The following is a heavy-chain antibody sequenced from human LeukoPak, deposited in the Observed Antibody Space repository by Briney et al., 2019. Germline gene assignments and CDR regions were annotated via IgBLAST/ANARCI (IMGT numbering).Heavy chain of an antibody. CDR1: GGSISSGGYY. D-gene: IGHD1-14*01. CDR2: IYTSGST. J-gene: IGHJ4*02. CDR3: AREANRFHY. V-gene: IGHV4-61*02. Sequence: TLSLTCTVSGGSISSGGYYWSWIRQPAGKGLEWIGRIYTSGSTNYNPSLKSRVTISVDTSKNQFSLKLSSVTAADTAVYYCAREANRFHYWGQGTLVTVSS.